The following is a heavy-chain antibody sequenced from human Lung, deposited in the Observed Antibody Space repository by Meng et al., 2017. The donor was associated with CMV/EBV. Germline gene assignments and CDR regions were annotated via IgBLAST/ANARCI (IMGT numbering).Heavy chain of an antibody. D-gene: IGHD4-17*01. J-gene: IGHJ5*02. V-gene: IGHV4-39*07. CDR2: LYYSRNT. CDR3: ARDSGDDYGDLRWFDP. Sequence: GSISSGSYYWGWIRQPPGKGLEWIGSLYYSRNTYYNPSLKSRVTISVDTSKNYFFLKLSSVTAADTAMYFCARDSGDDYGDLRWFDPWGQGTLVTVSS. CDR1: GSISSGSYY.